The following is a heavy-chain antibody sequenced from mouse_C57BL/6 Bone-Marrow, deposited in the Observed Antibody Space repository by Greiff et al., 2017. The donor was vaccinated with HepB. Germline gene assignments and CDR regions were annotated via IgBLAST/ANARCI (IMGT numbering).Heavy chain of an antibody. J-gene: IGHJ2*01. CDR1: GYTFTSYW. Sequence: VQLQQPGAELVKPGASVKLSCKASGYTFTSYWMHWVKQRPGQGLEWIGMIHPNSGSTNYNEKFKSKATLTVDKSSSTAYMQLISLTSEDSAVYYCARSPLYYDYLDYWGQGTTLTVSS. D-gene: IGHD2-4*01. V-gene: IGHV1-64*01. CDR2: IHPNSGST. CDR3: ARSPLYYDYLDY.